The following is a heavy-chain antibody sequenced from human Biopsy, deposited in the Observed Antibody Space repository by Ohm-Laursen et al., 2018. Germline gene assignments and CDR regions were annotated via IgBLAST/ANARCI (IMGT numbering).Heavy chain of an antibody. D-gene: IGHD2-15*01. CDR1: GYTFTGQY. CDR2: VNPHSGTT. V-gene: IGHV1-2*02. Sequence: ASVKVSCKASGYTFTGQYLHWVRQVPGQGLEWMGWVNPHSGTTKFAQDFQGRVTMTRDTSIATAYMELRRLRSDDTAVYYCAKGQDLRGGAEYFQHWGQGTLVTVSS. J-gene: IGHJ1*01. CDR3: AKGQDLRGGAEYFQH.